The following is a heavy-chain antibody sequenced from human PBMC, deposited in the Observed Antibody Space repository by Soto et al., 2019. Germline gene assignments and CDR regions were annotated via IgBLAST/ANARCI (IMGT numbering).Heavy chain of an antibody. D-gene: IGHD3-9*01. CDR2: ISNIGGQT. J-gene: IGHJ4*02. CDR3: AKEMWGWGYDIFGVDISFDH. CDR1: GFTFYNYA. V-gene: IGHV3-23*01. Sequence: PGGSLRLSCAASGFTFYNYAMNWVRRAPGKGLEWVSSISNIGGQTYYADSVKGRFTISRDMSKKTVHLRMNNLRADDTGVYFCAKEMWGWGYDIFGVDISFDHWGQGTPVTVSS.